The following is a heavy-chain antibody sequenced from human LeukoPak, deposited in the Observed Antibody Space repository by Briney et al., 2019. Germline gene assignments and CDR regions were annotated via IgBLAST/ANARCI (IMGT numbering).Heavy chain of an antibody. J-gene: IGHJ4*02. V-gene: IGHV3-33*06. CDR3: AKGTYYYDSSGYYYFDY. D-gene: IGHD3-22*01. CDR2: IWYDGSNK. CDR1: GFTFSSYG. Sequence: GGSLRLSCAASGFTFSSYGMHWVRQAPGKGLEWVAVIWYDGSNKYYADSVKGRFTISRDNSKNTLYLQMNSLRAEDMAVYYCAKGTYYYDSSGYYYFDYWGQGTLVTVSS.